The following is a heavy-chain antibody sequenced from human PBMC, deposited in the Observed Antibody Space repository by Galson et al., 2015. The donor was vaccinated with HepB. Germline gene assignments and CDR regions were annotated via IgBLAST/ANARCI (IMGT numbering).Heavy chain of an antibody. D-gene: IGHD1-26*01. CDR1: GFTFSSYG. V-gene: IGHV3-33*01. CDR3: ARVDWMGGHIDY. Sequence: SLRLSCAASGFTFSSYGMHWVRQAPGKGLEWVAVIWYDGSNKYYAGSVKGRFTISRDNSKNTLYLRMNSLRAEDTAVYYCARVDWMGGHIDYWGQGTLVTVSS. CDR2: IWYDGSNK. J-gene: IGHJ4*02.